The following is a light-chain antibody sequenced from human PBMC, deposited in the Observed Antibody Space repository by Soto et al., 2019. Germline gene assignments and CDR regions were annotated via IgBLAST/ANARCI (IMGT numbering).Light chain of an antibody. CDR1: SSNIGAGYD. CDR3: QSYDSSLSGLV. Sequence: QLVLTQPPSVSGAPGQRVTISCTGSSSNIGAGYDVHWYQQLPGTAPKLLIYGNSNRPSGVPDRFSGSKSGTSASLAITGLQAEDEAEYYCQSYDSSLSGLVFGTGTKVTVL. CDR2: GNS. V-gene: IGLV1-40*01. J-gene: IGLJ1*01.